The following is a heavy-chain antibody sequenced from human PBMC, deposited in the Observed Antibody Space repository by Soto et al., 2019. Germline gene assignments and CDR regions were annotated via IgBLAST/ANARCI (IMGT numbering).Heavy chain of an antibody. Sequence: DSVKVSCKASGDTFTSYGISWVRQAPGQGLEWMGWISAYNGNTNYAQKLQGRVTMTTDTSTSTAYMELRSLRSDDTAVYYCARLARSGYHWNWFDLWGQGILVTV. J-gene: IGHJ5*02. CDR2: ISAYNGNT. V-gene: IGHV1-18*01. D-gene: IGHD3-22*01. CDR1: GDTFTSYG. CDR3: ARLARSGYHWNWFDL.